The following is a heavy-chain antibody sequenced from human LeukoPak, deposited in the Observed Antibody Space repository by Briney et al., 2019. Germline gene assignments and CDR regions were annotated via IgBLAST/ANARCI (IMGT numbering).Heavy chain of an antibody. CDR3: ARDHMVEVGSYGLDV. CDR2: ISSGGNSK. Sequence: GGPLRLSVEAFDLGFRTYEMNGFRRAPGKGLSGCSYISSGGNSKYYADPVKGRFTVSRDNVKNSLYLQMNSLRAEDTAVYYCARDHMVEVGSYGLDVWGQGTSVTVSS. V-gene: IGHV3-48*03. D-gene: IGHD2-15*01. CDR1: DLGFRTYE. J-gene: IGHJ6*02.